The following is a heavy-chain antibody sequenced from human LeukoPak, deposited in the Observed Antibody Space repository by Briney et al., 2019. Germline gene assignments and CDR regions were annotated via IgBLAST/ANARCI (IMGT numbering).Heavy chain of an antibody. CDR2: INPSNGDT. CDR3: ARSPIGASAY. Sequence: GASVKVSCNPSGYTFTDSYIHWVRQAPAVGLQWMGWINPSNGDTHYAEVFQGRVTMTRDTSIRTAYMKLTGLTTDDTAVYYCARSPIGASAYWGRGTLVTVSS. V-gene: IGHV1-2*02. CDR1: GYTFTDSY. J-gene: IGHJ4*02. D-gene: IGHD3-10*01.